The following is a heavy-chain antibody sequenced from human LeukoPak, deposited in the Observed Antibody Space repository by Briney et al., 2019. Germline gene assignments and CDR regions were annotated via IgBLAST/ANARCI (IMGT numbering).Heavy chain of an antibody. J-gene: IGHJ4*02. CDR1: GGSISSSSYY. V-gene: IGHV4-39*01. D-gene: IGHD4-23*01. Sequence: SETLSLTCTVSGGSISSSSYYWGWIRQPPGKGLEWIGSIYYSGSTYYNPSLKSRVTISVDTSKNQFSLKLSSVTAADTAVYYCARLGGGNSLVRVFMVLVSWFDYWGQGTLVTVSS. CDR3: ARLGGGNSLVRVFMVLVSWFDY. CDR2: IYYSGST.